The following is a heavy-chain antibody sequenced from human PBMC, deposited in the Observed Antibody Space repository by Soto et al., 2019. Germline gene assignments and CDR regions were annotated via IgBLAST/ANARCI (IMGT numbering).Heavy chain of an antibody. Sequence: SVKVSCKASGFTFSSSAVQWVRQALGQRLEWIGWIVVGSGNTIHAQKFQERVSITRDLSTSTAYMELSSLRSEDTGVYYCAAKGQQHLRYYNGLDVWGQGTTVTVSS. CDR2: IVVGSGNT. J-gene: IGHJ6*02. V-gene: IGHV1-58*01. CDR1: GFTFSSSA. D-gene: IGHD6-13*01. CDR3: AAKGQQHLRYYNGLDV.